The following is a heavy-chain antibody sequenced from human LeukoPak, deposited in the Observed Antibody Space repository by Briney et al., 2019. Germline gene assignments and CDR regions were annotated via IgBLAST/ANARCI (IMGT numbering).Heavy chain of an antibody. J-gene: IGHJ4*02. V-gene: IGHV1-69*05. CDR2: IIPIFGTA. CDR1: GGTFSSYA. D-gene: IGHD5-18*01. Sequence: SVKVSCKASGGTFSSYAISWVRQAPGQGLEWMGRIIPIFGTANYAQKFQGRVTITTDESTSTAYMELSSLRSEDTAVYHCARAGGYSYGSFDYWGQGTLVTVSS. CDR3: ARAGGYSYGSFDY.